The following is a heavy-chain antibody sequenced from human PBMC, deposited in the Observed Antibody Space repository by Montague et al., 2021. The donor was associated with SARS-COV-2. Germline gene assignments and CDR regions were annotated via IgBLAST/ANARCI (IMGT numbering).Heavy chain of an antibody. CDR1: GFTVSSNY. D-gene: IGHD3-16*01. CDR3: AREGGDAFDM. CDR2: IYTGGST. Sequence: SLSLSCAASGFTVSSNYMSWVRQAPGKGLEWVSVIYTGGSTYYADSVKGRFTISRDYSKNTLYLQMNRLRVEDTAVYYCAREGGDAFDMWGQGTMVTVSS. J-gene: IGHJ3*02. V-gene: IGHV3-66*01.